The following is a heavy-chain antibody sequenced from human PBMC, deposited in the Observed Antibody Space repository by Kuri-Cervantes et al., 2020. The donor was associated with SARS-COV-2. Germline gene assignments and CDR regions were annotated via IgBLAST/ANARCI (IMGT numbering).Heavy chain of an antibody. J-gene: IGHJ3*02. D-gene: IGHD6-19*01. Sequence: SETLSLTYTVSSDSITSSSYYWGWIRQPPGKGLEWIGNIYNSGSTYYNPSLKSRVTISVDTSKKQFSLRLSSVTAADAAVYYCVTSLPRSGWDGEDAFDIWGQGTMVTVSS. V-gene: IGHV4-39*01. CDR2: IYNSGST. CDR3: VTSLPRSGWDGEDAFDI. CDR1: SDSITSSSYY.